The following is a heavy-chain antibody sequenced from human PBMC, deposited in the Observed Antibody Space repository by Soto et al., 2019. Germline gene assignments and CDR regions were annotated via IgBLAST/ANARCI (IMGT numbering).Heavy chain of an antibody. CDR1: GFSFTSSA. J-gene: IGHJ6*02. CDR2: IVVGSGNT. CDR3: AADLAYGGLNYYYYYGMDV. Sequence: SVKVSCTASGFSFTSSAVGWVRQARGQRLEWIGWIVVGSGNTNYAQKFQERVTITRDMSTSTAYMELSSLRSEDTAVYYCAADLAYGGLNYYYYYGMDVWGQGTTVTVSS. V-gene: IGHV1-58*01. D-gene: IGHD4-17*01.